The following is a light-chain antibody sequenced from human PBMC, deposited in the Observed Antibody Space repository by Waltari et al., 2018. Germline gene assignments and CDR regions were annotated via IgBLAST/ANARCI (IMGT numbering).Light chain of an antibody. Sequence: EILLTQSPGTLSFSPGERATLSCRASQSGGRSLAWYQQTPGQPPRLLISGTSNRATGTPDRFSGGGSGTDFSLTISRLEPEDVAVYYCQHYVSLPVTFGQGTKVEIK. CDR1: QSGGRS. V-gene: IGKV3-20*01. CDR2: GTS. J-gene: IGKJ1*01. CDR3: QHYVSLPVT.